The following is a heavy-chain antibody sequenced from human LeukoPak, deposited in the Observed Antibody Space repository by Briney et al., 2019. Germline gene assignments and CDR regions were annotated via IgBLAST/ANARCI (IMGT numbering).Heavy chain of an antibody. D-gene: IGHD3-22*01. CDR1: GFSFSVYT. CDR2: VRASGDKT. J-gene: IGHJ4*02. V-gene: IGHV3-23*01. CDR3: ARDIHDSSGYYYDY. Sequence: PGRSLRLSCVLSGFSFSVYTMGWVRQAPGKGLEWISAVRASGDKTYYADSVKGRFTVSRDNSKDTLYLHMNSLRAEDTALYYCARDIHDSSGYYYDYWGQGPLVTVSS.